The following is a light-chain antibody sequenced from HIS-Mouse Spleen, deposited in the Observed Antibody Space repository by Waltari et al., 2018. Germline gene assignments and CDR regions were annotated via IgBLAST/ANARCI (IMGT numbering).Light chain of an antibody. J-gene: IGLJ3*02. V-gene: IGLV1-47*01. CDR1: SSNIGSNY. Sequence: QSVLTQPPSASGTPGQRVTISCSGSSSNIGSNYVYWYKPLPGPAPKLLIYRNNQRPSGVPDRFSGSKSGTSASLAISGLRSEDEADYYCAAWDDSLSGRVFGGGTKLTVL. CDR3: AAWDDSLSGRV. CDR2: RNN.